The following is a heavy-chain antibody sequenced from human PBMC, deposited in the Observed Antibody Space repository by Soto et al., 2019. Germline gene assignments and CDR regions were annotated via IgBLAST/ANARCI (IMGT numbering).Heavy chain of an antibody. CDR1: GFTFSNYA. Sequence: QVQLVESGGGVVQPGRSLRLSCAASGFTFSNYAMHWVRLAPGKGLEWVAGVSYDGSNEDFADSVKGRFTISRDNSKNTLNLQMNSLRADDTAVYYCAMPTVYNRGWFAIFDYWGQGTLVTVSS. CDR3: AMPTVYNRGWFAIFDY. V-gene: IGHV3-30*03. CDR2: VSYDGSNE. J-gene: IGHJ4*02. D-gene: IGHD6-19*01.